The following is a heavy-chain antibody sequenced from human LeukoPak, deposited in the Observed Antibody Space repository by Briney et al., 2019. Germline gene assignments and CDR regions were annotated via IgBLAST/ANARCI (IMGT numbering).Heavy chain of an antibody. CDR3: ARQYSGYLRNWFDP. Sequence: SETLSLTCNVSGGSISSSSYYWGWIRQPPGTGLEWIGSMYYSGSSYYNPSLKSRVTISVDTSKNQFSLKLSSVTAADTAVYYCARQYSGYLRNWFDPWGQGTLVTVSS. J-gene: IGHJ5*02. CDR2: MYYSGSS. CDR1: GGSISSSSYY. D-gene: IGHD5-12*01. V-gene: IGHV4-39*01.